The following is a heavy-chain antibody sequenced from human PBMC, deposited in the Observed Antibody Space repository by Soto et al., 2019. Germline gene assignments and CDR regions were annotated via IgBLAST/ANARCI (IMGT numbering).Heavy chain of an antibody. CDR3: ARWSYLDY. D-gene: IGHD3-3*01. Sequence: LRVSFAASGFIFGSYALSWVRQAPGKGLEWVSTISGSDGKTFYADSVKGRFSISRDTSQSTLYLQMNSLRADDTAMYYCARWSYLDYWGQGTRVTVSS. CDR2: ISGSDGKT. J-gene: IGHJ4*02. V-gene: IGHV3-23*01. CDR1: GFIFGSYA.